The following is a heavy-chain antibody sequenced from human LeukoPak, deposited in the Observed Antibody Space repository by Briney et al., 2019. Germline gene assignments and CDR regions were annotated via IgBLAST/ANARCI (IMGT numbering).Heavy chain of an antibody. CDR1: GFTFSSYA. D-gene: IGHD2-21*02. Sequence: GGSLRLSCAASGFTFSSYAMSWVRQAPGKGLEWVSAISGSGGSTYYADSVKGRFTISRDNSKNTLYLQMNSLRAEDTAVYYCANYQVTAIPGYGKGYYYYGMDVWGQGTTVTVSS. CDR3: ANYQVTAIPGYGKGYYYYGMDV. CDR2: ISGSGGST. J-gene: IGHJ6*02. V-gene: IGHV3-23*01.